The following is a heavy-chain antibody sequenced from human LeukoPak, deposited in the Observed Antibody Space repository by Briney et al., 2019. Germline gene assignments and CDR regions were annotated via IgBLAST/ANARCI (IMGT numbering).Heavy chain of an antibody. V-gene: IGHV3-30*18. Sequence: GGSLRLSCAASGFTFSSYGMHWVRQAPGKGLEWVAVISYDGSNKYYADSVKGRFTISRDNSKNTLYLQMNSLRAEDTAVYYCAKEDGGHTMVRGAPPAFDIWGQGTMVTVSS. CDR3: AKEDGGHTMVRGAPPAFDI. CDR2: ISYDGSNK. D-gene: IGHD3-10*01. J-gene: IGHJ3*02. CDR1: GFTFSSYG.